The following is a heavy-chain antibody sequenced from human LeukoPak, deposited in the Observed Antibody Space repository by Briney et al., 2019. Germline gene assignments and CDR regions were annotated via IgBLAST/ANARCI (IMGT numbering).Heavy chain of an antibody. D-gene: IGHD4-23*01. CDR1: GGSISSYY. J-gene: IGHJ4*02. Sequence: SETLSLTCTVSGGSISSYYWSWIRQPPGKGLEWIGYIYYTGSTNYNPSLKSRVTISVDTSKNQSSLELSPVTAADTAVYYCARVGFGNTPHPIDYWGQGTLVTVSS. CDR3: ARVGFGNTPHPIDY. CDR2: IYYTGST. V-gene: IGHV4-59*01.